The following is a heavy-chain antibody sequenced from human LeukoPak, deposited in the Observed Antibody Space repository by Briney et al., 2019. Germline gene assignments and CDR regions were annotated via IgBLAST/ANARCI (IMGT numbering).Heavy chain of an antibody. Sequence: PSETLSLTCTVSGGSISSSGYYWGWLRQPPGKGLEWIGSIYYSGSTYYSPSLKSRVTISRDTSKNQFSLNLYSVTAADTAVYYCARGGYYDFWSAGYWGQGTLVTVSS. CDR2: IYYSGST. D-gene: IGHD3-3*01. V-gene: IGHV4-39*01. CDR1: GGSISSSGYY. CDR3: ARGGYYDFWSAGY. J-gene: IGHJ4*02.